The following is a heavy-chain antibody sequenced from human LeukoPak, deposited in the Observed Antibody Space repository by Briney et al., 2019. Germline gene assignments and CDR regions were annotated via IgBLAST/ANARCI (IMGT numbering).Heavy chain of an antibody. J-gene: IGHJ4*02. Sequence: ASVKVSCTASGYTFTYYGISWVRQAPGQGVEGMGWISAYNGNTNYAQKLQGRVTMTTDTSTSTAYMELRSLRSDDTAVYYCARGDNYDSSGYYYYWGQGTLVTVSS. CDR1: GYTFTYYG. V-gene: IGHV1-18*01. CDR3: ARGDNYDSSGYYYY. D-gene: IGHD3-22*01. CDR2: ISAYNGNT.